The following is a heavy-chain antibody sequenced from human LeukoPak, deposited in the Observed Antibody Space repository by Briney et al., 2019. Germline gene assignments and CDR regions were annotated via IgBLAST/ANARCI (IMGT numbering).Heavy chain of an antibody. CDR1: GFTFSSYA. CDR3: ARDRIVVVPAAIYYYYYYGMDV. V-gene: IGHV3-30*04. J-gene: IGHJ6*04. D-gene: IGHD2-2*01. CDR2: ISYDGSNK. Sequence: GRSLRLSCAASGFTFSSYAMHWVRQAPGKGLEWVAVISYDGSNKYYADSVKGRFTISRDNSKNTLYLQMNSLRAEDTAVYYCARDRIVVVPAAIYYYYYYGMDVWGKGTTVTVSS.